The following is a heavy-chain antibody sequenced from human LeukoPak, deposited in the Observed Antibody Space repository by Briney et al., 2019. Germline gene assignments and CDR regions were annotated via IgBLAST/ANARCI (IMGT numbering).Heavy chain of an antibody. CDR3: VQTTGWPGFDY. J-gene: IGHJ4*02. D-gene: IGHD1-1*01. Sequence: SETLSLTCTTSGVSISNFYWSWVRQPPGKRLEWIGNIYSGVPTYFNPSLKSRVVISVDTSKNQFSLNLTSVTAADTAMYYCVQTTGWPGFDYWGQGILATVSS. V-gene: IGHV4-4*09. CDR2: IYSGVPT. CDR1: GVSISNFY.